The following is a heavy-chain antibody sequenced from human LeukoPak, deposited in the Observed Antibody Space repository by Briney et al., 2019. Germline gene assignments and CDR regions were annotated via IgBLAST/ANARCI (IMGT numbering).Heavy chain of an antibody. V-gene: IGHV1-2*02. CDR3: ARAGEVYNSGSYLEY. D-gene: IGHD6-19*01. CDR1: GYTFTGYY. Sequence: ASVKVSCKASGYTFTGYYMHWVRQAPGQGLEWMGWINPNSGGTNYAQKFQGRVTITADESTSTAYMELSSLRSGDTAVYYCARAGEVYNSGSYLEYWGQGTLVTVSS. CDR2: INPNSGGT. J-gene: IGHJ4*02.